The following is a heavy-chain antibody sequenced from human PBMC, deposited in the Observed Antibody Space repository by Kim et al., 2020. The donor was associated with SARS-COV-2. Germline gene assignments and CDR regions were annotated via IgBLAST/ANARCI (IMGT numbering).Heavy chain of an antibody. CDR3: ATAIAVAGTTSYYYYGMDV. V-gene: IGHV1-24*01. J-gene: IGHJ6*02. Sequence: ASVKVSCKVSGYTLTELSMHWVRQAPGKGLEWMGGFDPEDGETIYAQKFQGRVTMTEDTSTDTAYMELSSLRSEDTAWYYCATAIAVAGTTSYYYYGMDVWGQGTTVTVSS. CDR1: GYTLTELS. CDR2: FDPEDGET. D-gene: IGHD6-19*01.